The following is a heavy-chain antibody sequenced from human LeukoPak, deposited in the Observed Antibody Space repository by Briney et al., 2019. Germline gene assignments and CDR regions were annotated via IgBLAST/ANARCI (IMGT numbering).Heavy chain of an antibody. J-gene: IGHJ3*02. V-gene: IGHV3-21*01. CDR1: GFTVSSNY. CDR3: ARDHYYYDSSGPNAFDI. Sequence: SGGSLRLSCAASGFTVSSNYMSWVRQAPGKGLEWVSPISSSSSYIYYADSVKGRFTISRDNAKNSLYLQMNSLRAEDTAVYYCARDHYYYDSSGPNAFDIWGQGTMVTVSS. CDR2: ISSSSSYI. D-gene: IGHD3-22*01.